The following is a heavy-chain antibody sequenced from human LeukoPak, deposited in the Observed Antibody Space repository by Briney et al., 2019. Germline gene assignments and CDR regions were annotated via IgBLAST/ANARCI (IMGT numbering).Heavy chain of an antibody. V-gene: IGHV3-23*01. D-gene: IGHD5-12*01. CDR3: ASGYSGYDYYFDY. J-gene: IGHJ4*02. CDR2: ISGSGGST. CDR1: GFTFSSYA. Sequence: GGSLRLSCAASGFTFSSYAMSWVRQAPEKVLEWVSAISGSGGSTYYADSVKGRFTISRDDSKNTLYLQMNSLRAEDTAVYYCASGYSGYDYYFDYWGQGTLVTVSS.